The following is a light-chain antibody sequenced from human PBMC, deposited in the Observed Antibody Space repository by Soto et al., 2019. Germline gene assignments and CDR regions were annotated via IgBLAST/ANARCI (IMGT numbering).Light chain of an antibody. V-gene: IGLV2-14*01. CDR1: SSDIGGYNY. CDR2: EVS. Sequence: QSALTQPASVSGSPGQSITVSCTGTSSDIGGYNYVSWYQQHPGKAPKLMMYEVSNRPSGGSDRFSGANSGNTSSLPISGVQAEDEADYYCSCYLSNSTNWVFGAGTKLTVL. CDR3: SCYLSNSTNWV. J-gene: IGLJ3*02.